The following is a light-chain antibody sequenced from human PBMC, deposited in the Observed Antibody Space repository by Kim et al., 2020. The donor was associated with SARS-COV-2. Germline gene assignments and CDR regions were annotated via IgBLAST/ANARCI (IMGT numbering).Light chain of an antibody. V-gene: IGLV1-36*01. CDR2: YED. CDR3: SAWEDRLNGPV. Sequence: QTNTNTSSGTNANSGSNAVNWYQQDPGKAPKHLIYYEDNLASGVPDRFSGSKYGNTASLDINGLQPEEEADYYCSAWEDRLNGPVFGGGTKLTVL. CDR1: NANSGSNA. J-gene: IGLJ2*01.